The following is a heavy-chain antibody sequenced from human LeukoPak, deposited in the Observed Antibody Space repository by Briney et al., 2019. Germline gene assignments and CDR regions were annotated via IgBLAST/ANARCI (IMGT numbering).Heavy chain of an antibody. D-gene: IGHD2-15*01. J-gene: IGHJ4*02. CDR3: ARRSQSCTGGSCYPYYFDY. V-gene: IGHV5-51*01. CDR2: IYPGDSDT. CDR1: GYSFTSYW. Sequence: HGESLKISCKGSGYSFTSYWIGWERQMPGKGLEWMGIIYPGDSDTRYSPSSQGQVTISADKSISTAYLQWSSLKASDTAMYYCARRSQSCTGGSCYPYYFDYWGQGSLVTVSS.